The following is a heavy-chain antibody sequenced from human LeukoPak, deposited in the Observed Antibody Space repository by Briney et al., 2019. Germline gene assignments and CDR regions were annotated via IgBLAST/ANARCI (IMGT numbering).Heavy chain of an antibody. J-gene: IGHJ4*02. CDR3: ARDSPSESSGWYGPFDY. Sequence: GGSLRLSCAASGFTFSSYAMSWVRQAPGKGLEWVSAISGSGGSTYYADSVKGRFTISRDNAKNSLYLQMNSLGAEDTAVYYCARDSPSESSGWYGPFDYWGQGALVTVSS. D-gene: IGHD6-19*01. V-gene: IGHV3-23*01. CDR1: GFTFSSYA. CDR2: ISGSGGST.